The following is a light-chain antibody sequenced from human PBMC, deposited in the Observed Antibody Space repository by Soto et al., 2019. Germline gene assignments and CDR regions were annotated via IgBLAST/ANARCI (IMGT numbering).Light chain of an antibody. CDR3: QQSFRTPFT. V-gene: IGKV1-39*01. Sequence: DIQMTQSPSSLSASVGDRVNITCRASQSISSYLNWYQQKPGKAPKLLVYAASRLQSGVPSRFSGTGSGTDFTLTISSLQPEDFATYYCQQSFRTPFTFGPGNKVDIK. J-gene: IGKJ3*01. CDR2: AAS. CDR1: QSISSY.